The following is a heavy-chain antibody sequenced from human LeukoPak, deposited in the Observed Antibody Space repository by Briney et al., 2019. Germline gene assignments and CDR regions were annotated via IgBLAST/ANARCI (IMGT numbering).Heavy chain of an antibody. J-gene: IGHJ3*02. CDR1: GFTFSSYS. CDR3: AKSSGSSCYRCAFDI. V-gene: IGHV3-21*04. CDR2: ISSSSSYI. D-gene: IGHD2-2*01. Sequence: GGSLRLSCAASGFTFSSYSMNWVRQAPGKGLEWVSSISSSSSYIYYADSVKGRLTISRDNSKNTLYLQMNSLRAEDTAVYYCAKSSGSSCYRCAFDIWGQGTMATVSS.